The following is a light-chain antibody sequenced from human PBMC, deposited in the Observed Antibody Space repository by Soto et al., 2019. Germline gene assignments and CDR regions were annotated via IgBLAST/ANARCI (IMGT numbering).Light chain of an antibody. CDR1: QSVSTN. CDR3: QHYNNWPFT. Sequence: EIVMKQSPATLSVSPGESATLSCRASQSVSTNLAWYQQRPGQAPSLVIYGASARATGVPARFSGGGSGTEFTLTISSLQSEDFAVYYCQHYNNWPFTFGQGTKLEIK. V-gene: IGKV3-15*01. J-gene: IGKJ2*01. CDR2: GAS.